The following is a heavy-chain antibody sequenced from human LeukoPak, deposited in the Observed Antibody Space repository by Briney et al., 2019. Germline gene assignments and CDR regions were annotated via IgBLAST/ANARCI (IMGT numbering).Heavy chain of an antibody. V-gene: IGHV3-23*01. CDR3: ARDPVGATTPDC. CDR2: ISGSGGDR. J-gene: IGHJ4*02. Sequence: PGGSLRLSCAASGFTFGSYAMSWVRQAPGKGLEWVSSISGSGGDRYYAESVKGRFTISRDNAKNSLYLQMNSLRAEDTAVYYCARDPVGATTPDCWGQGALVTVSS. CDR1: GFTFGSYA. D-gene: IGHD1-26*01.